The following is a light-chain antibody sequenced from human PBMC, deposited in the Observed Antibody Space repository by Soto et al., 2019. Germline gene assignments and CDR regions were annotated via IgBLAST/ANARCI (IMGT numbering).Light chain of an antibody. V-gene: IGKV3-20*01. J-gene: IGKJ4*01. CDR2: GAS. CDR1: QSVSSSY. CDR3: QQYCSSPLT. Sequence: EIVLTQSPGTLSLSPGERATLSCRASQSVSSSYLAWYQQKPGQAPRLLIYGASSRATGIPDRFSGSGSGTDFTLTISSLEPADFAVYYCQQYCSSPLTFGGGTKVEIK.